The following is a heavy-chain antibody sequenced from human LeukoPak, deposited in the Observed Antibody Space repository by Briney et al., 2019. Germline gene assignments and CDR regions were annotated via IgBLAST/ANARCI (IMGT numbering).Heavy chain of an antibody. CDR2: INPDSGDT. CDR1: GYTFTGYY. CDR3: ARGDGSGSYNGVYYYYMDV. D-gene: IGHD1-26*01. J-gene: IGHJ6*03. Sequence: ASVKVSRKASGYTFTGYYMHWVRQAPGQGPEWMGWINPDSGDTKYAQKFQGRVTMTRDTSISTAYMELSRLRSDDTAVYYCARGDGSGSYNGVYYYYMDVWGKGTTVTVSS. V-gene: IGHV1-2*02.